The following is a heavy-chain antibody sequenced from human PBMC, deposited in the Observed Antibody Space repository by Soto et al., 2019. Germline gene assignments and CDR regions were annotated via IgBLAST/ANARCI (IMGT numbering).Heavy chain of an antibody. CDR1: GYSFTSYL. CDR2: IDPSDSYT. Sequence: GESLKISCKGSGYSFTSYLITWVRQMPGKGLEWMGRIDPSDSYTNYSPSFQGHVTISADKSISTAYLQWSSLKASDTAMYYCARLAMASRRGYYGMDVWGQGPRSPSP. V-gene: IGHV5-10-1*01. CDR3: ARLAMASRRGYYGMDV. D-gene: IGHD3-16*01. J-gene: IGHJ6*02.